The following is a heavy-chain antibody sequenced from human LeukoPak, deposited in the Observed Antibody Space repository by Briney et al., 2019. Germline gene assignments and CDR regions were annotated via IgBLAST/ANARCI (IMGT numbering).Heavy chain of an antibody. CDR1: GFTFSSYS. CDR2: ISSSSSTI. J-gene: IGHJ4*02. D-gene: IGHD7-27*01. V-gene: IGHV3-48*01. Sequence: PGGSLRLSCAASGFTFSSYSMNWVRQAPGKGLEWVSYISSSSSTIYYADSVKGRFTISRDNAKNSLYLQMNSLRAEDTAVYYYARDRYANWGFPFDYWGQGTLVTVSS. CDR3: ARDRYANWGFPFDY.